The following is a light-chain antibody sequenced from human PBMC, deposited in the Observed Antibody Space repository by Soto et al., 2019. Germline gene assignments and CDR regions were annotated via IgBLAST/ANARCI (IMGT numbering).Light chain of an antibody. CDR2: GAS. V-gene: IGKV3-15*01. CDR3: QQCNNWPLT. CDR1: HSVSSN. J-gene: IGKJ1*01. Sequence: EIVMTQSPATLSVSPGERATLSCRASHSVSSNLAWYQQKPGQAPRLLIYGASTRATGIPARFSGSGSGTEFTLTISSLQSEDFAVYYCQQCNNWPLTFGQGTRVEIK.